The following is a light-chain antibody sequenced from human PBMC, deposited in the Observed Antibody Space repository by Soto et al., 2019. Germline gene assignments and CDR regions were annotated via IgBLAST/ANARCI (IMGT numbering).Light chain of an antibody. V-gene: IGKV1-5*01. Sequence: GDRVTITCRASQSIDNWLAWDQQKPGKAPHLLIYDASRLETGVPSRFSGSGSGTEFTLTISSLQDDDFATYFCQHYNGYPYTFGPGTKLEIK. CDR2: DAS. J-gene: IGKJ2*01. CDR1: QSIDNW. CDR3: QHYNGYPYT.